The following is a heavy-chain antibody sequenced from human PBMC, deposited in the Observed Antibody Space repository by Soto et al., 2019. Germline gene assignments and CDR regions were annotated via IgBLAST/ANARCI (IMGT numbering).Heavy chain of an antibody. CDR2: INHSGST. Sequence: SETLSLTCAVYGGSFSGYYWSWIRQPPGKGLEWIGEINHSGSTNYSPSLKSRVTISVDTSKNQFSLKLSSVTAADTAVYYCARGLTRDYVWGSYRYYYYGMDVWGQGTTVTVSS. V-gene: IGHV4-34*01. D-gene: IGHD3-16*02. CDR3: ARGLTRDYVWGSYRYYYYGMDV. J-gene: IGHJ6*02. CDR1: GGSFSGYY.